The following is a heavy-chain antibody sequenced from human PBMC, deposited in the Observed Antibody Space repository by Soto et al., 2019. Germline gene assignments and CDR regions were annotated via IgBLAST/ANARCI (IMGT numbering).Heavy chain of an antibody. V-gene: IGHV3-11*05. J-gene: IGHJ4*02. Sequence: GGSLRLSCAASGFTFSDYYMSWIRQAPGKGLEWVSYISSSSSYTNYADSVKGRFTISRDNSKNTLYLQMNSLRAEDTAVYYCAKGVGIAVAAYFDYWGQGTLVTVSS. CDR3: AKGVGIAVAAYFDY. CDR2: ISSSSSYT. D-gene: IGHD6-19*01. CDR1: GFTFSDYY.